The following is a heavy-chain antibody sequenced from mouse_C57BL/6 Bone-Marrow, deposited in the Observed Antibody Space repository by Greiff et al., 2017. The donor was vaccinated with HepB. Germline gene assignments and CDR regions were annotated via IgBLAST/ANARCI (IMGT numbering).Heavy chain of an antibody. CDR2: IDPSDSYT. J-gene: IGHJ4*01. Sequence: QVQLKQPGAELVKPGASVKLSCKASGYTFTSYWMQWVKQRPGQGLEWIGEIDPSDSYTNTNQKFKGKATLTVDTSSSTAYMQLSSLTSEDSAVYYCASNWDYAMDYWGQGTSVTVSS. CDR3: ASNWDYAMDY. CDR1: GYTFTSYW. V-gene: IGHV1-50*01. D-gene: IGHD4-1*01.